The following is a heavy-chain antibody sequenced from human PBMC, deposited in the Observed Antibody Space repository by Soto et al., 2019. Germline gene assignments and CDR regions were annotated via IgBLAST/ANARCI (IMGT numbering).Heavy chain of an antibody. Sequence: QVQLVESGGGVVQPGRYLRLSCAESGFTFSSYGMLWVRQAPGKGLEWGAVIWYDGSNKYYADSVNGRFTISRDNSKNTLYLQMNSLRAEDTAVYYCARDMEYQLLEYYYYYGMDVWGQGTTVTVSS. D-gene: IGHD2-2*01. CDR3: ARDMEYQLLEYYYYYGMDV. CDR2: IWYDGSNK. CDR1: GFTFSSYG. V-gene: IGHV3-33*01. J-gene: IGHJ6*02.